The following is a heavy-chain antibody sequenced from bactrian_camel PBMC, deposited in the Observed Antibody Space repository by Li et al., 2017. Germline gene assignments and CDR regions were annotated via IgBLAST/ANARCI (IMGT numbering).Heavy chain of an antibody. J-gene: IGHJ4*01. V-gene: IGHV3S53*01. CDR1: GYISSNNC. D-gene: IGHD4*01. Sequence: HVQLVESGGGSVQAGGSLRLSCAASGYISSNNCMGWFRQTPGNERKGVAGIRIRDGSTDYADSVKGRFTISRDNSKNILYLQMDNLTPDDTATYYCTAGAVISGGYGARCLPARPTDYSDWGQGTQVTVSS. CDR3: TAGAVISGGYGARCLPARPTDYSD. CDR2: IRIRDGST.